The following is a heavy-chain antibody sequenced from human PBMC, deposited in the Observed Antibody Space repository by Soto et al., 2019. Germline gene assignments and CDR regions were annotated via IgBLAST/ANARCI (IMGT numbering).Heavy chain of an antibody. D-gene: IGHD1-1*01. V-gene: IGHV3-23*01. Sequence: EVQLLESGGGLVQRGGSLRLSCAASGFNFSSYAMSWVRQAPGKGLEWVSGISGSGAGTYYADSVKGRFTISRDNSKNMLYLEMSSLRAEDTAVYYCAPTEDNWGQGTLVTVSS. CDR1: GFNFSSYA. CDR2: ISGSGAGT. CDR3: APTEDN. J-gene: IGHJ4*02.